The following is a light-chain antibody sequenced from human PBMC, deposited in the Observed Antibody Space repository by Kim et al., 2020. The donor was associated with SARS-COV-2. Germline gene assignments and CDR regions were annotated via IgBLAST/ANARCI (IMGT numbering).Light chain of an antibody. CDR1: QDISDY. CDR3: QNYHIATYT. CDR2: SAS. V-gene: IGKV1-27*01. J-gene: IGKJ2*01. Sequence: DIQMTQSPSSLSASLGDGVTITCRASQDISDYLAWYQHQPGKVPKLLINSASTLHSGVPSRFSGSGSGTDFTLTISSLQPEDVATYYCQNYHIATYTFGQGTRLEI.